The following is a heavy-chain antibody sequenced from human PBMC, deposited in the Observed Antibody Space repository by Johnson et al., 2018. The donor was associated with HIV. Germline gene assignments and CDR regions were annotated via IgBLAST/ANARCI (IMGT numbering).Heavy chain of an antibody. CDR2: IRYDGSNK. V-gene: IGHV3-33*01. CDR1: GFTFSSYG. D-gene: IGHD4-17*01. J-gene: IGHJ3*02. Sequence: QEKLVESGGGVVQPGRSLRLSCAASGFTFSSYGMHWVRQAPGKGLEWVAVIRYDGSNKYYADSVKGRFTISRDNSKNTLYLQMGSLRAEDMAVYYCARSPETGDRLWRAFDIWGHGTMVTVS. CDR3: ARSPETGDRLWRAFDI.